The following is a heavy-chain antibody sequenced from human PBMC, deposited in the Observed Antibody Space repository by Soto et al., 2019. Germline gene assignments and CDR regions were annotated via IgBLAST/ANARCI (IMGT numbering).Heavy chain of an antibody. D-gene: IGHD2-8*01. CDR1: GGSISSSSYY. CDR3: ARRSKDIVLMVYAAGRFNWFDP. V-gene: IGHV4-39*01. J-gene: IGHJ5*02. CDR2: IYYSGST. Sequence: QLQLQESGPGLVKPSETLSLTCTVSGGSISSSSYYWGWIRQPPGKGLEWIGSIYYSGSTYYNPSLKSRVTISVDTSKNQFSLKLSSVTAADTAVYYCARRSKDIVLMVYAAGRFNWFDPWGQGTLVTVSS.